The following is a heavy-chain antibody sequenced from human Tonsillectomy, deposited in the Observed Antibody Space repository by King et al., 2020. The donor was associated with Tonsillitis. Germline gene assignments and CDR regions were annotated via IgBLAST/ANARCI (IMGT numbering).Heavy chain of an antibody. D-gene: IGHD1-26*01. J-gene: IGHJ5*02. CDR1: GGSISSSF. CDR2: IYYSGST. CDR3: ARGEVGWFDP. V-gene: IGHV4-59*01. Sequence: VQLQESGPGLVKPSETLSLTCTVSGGSISSSFWSWIRQPPGKGLEWIGYIYYSGSTNYNPSLKSRVIISLDTSKNQFSLKLSSVTAADTAVYYCARGEVGWFDPWGQGTLVTVSS.